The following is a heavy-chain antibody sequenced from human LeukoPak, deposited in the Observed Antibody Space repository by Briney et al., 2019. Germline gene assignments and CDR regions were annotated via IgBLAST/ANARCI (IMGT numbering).Heavy chain of an antibody. Sequence: ASVKVSCKASGYTFTSYDINWVRQATGQGLEWMGWMNPNSGNTGYAQKFQGRVTITRDTSASTAYMELSSLRSEDTAVYYCARVLQWLVPVGFDYWGQGTLVTVSS. V-gene: IGHV1-8*01. D-gene: IGHD6-19*01. CDR3: ARVLQWLVPVGFDY. J-gene: IGHJ4*02. CDR2: MNPNSGNT. CDR1: GYTFTSYD.